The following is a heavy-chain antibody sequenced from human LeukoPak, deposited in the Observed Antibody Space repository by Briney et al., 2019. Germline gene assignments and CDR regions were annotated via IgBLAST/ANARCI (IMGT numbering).Heavy chain of an antibody. CDR2: ISGSGGST. CDR1: GFTFSSYA. CDR3: AREYSGSFGFQH. D-gene: IGHD1-26*01. V-gene: IGHV3-23*01. J-gene: IGHJ1*01. Sequence: GGSLRLSCAASGFTFSSYAMSWVRQAPGKGLEWVSAISGSGGSTYYADSVKGRFTISRDNAKNSLYLQMNSLRAEDTAVYYCAREYSGSFGFQHWGQGTLVTVSS.